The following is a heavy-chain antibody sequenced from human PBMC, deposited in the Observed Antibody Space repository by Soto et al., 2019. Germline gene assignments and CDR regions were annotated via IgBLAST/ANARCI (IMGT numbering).Heavy chain of an antibody. V-gene: IGHV3-30*18. D-gene: IGHD3-22*01. J-gene: IGHJ4*02. CDR1: GFTFNSYD. Sequence: QVQLVEYGGGVVQPGRSLRLSCAASGFTFNSYDMHWVRQAPGKGLEWVAVISYDGNNKYYADTVKGRFTIYRDNSKNTLYLQLTNLRAEDTAVYYCAKIGIPYYYESSGYTYWGQGTLFTVS. CDR3: AKIGIPYYYESSGYTY. CDR2: ISYDGNNK.